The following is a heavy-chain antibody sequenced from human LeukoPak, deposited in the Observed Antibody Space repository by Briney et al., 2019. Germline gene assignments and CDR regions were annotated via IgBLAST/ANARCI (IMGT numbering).Heavy chain of an antibody. CDR1: GYTFTSYD. CDR2: MNPNSGNT. V-gene: IGHV1-8*01. Sequence: ASVKVSCKASGYTFTSYDINWVRQATGQGLEWMGWMNPNSGNTGYAQKFQGRVTMTRNTTISTAYMELSSLRAEDTAVYYCAKDRGYSYGYSTAFDYWGQGTLVTVSS. D-gene: IGHD5-18*01. CDR3: AKDRGYSYGYSTAFDY. J-gene: IGHJ4*02.